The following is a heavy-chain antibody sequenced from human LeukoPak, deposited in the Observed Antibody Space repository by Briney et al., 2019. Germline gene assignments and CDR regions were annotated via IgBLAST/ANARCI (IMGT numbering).Heavy chain of an antibody. V-gene: IGHV3-30*19. D-gene: IGHD6-13*01. CDR2: ISYDGSIK. CDR1: GFTFSSHG. J-gene: IGHJ6*02. CDR3: ARDLIAAAGGEGYYYGMDV. Sequence: PGGSLRLSCAASGFTFSSHGMHWVRQAPGKGLEWVAVISYDGSIKYYADSVKGRFTISRDNSKTTLCLQMNSLRAEDTAVYYCARDLIAAAGGEGYYYGMDVWGQGTTVTVSS.